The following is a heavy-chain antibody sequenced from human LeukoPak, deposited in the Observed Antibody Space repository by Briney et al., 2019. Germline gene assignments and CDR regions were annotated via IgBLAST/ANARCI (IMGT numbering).Heavy chain of an antibody. CDR2: IYPGDSDT. Sequence: GGSLKISCKASGYSFTSYWIGWVRQLPGKGLEWLGIIYPGDSDTRYSPSFQGEVTISADKSISTAYLQWSSLKASDTAMYYCARIQIAAAGVDYWGQGTLVTVSS. CDR1: GYSFTSYW. J-gene: IGHJ4*02. CDR3: ARIQIAAAGVDY. D-gene: IGHD6-13*01. V-gene: IGHV5-51*01.